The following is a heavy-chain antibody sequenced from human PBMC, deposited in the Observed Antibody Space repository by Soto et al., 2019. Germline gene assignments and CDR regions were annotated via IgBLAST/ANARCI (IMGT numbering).Heavy chain of an antibody. V-gene: IGHV4-39*01. Sequence: QLRLQESGPALVKPSETLSLSCTVSGGSVTSSSFYWAWLRQSPGEGLVLIGSIYYSGTTYYNPSLKSRLTISIDTSKNQFSLELISVTAAETAVYYCAVVDSTGNWFDPWGQGALVTVSS. CDR3: AVVDSTGNWFDP. CDR1: GGSVTSSSFY. CDR2: IYYSGTT. D-gene: IGHD2-8*02. J-gene: IGHJ5*02.